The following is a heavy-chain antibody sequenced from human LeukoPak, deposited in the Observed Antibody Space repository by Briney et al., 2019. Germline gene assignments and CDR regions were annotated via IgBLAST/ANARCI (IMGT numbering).Heavy chain of an antibody. D-gene: IGHD6-19*01. J-gene: IGHJ4*02. CDR1: GYSFTSYA. Sequence: GASVKVSCKASGYSFTSYAMNWVRQAPGQGLEWMGWINTNTGNPTYAQGFTGRCVFSLDTSVSTAYLQISSLKAEDTAVYSCARVVEYSSGWYDPFDYWGQGTLVTVSS. CDR3: ARVVEYSSGWYDPFDY. CDR2: INTNTGNP. V-gene: IGHV7-4-1*02.